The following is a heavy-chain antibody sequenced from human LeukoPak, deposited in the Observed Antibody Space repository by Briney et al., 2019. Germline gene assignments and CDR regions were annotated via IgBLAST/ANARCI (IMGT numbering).Heavy chain of an antibody. J-gene: IGHJ4*02. D-gene: IGHD1-20*01. CDR1: GVSISSGGYY. V-gene: IGHV4-31*03. CDR3: AREWYNWNYFDY. Sequence: SQTLSLTCTVSGVSISSGGYYWSWIRQHPGKGLEWIGYIYYSGSTYYNPSLKSRVTISVDTSKNQFSLKLSSVTAADTAVYYCAREWYNWNYFDYWGQGTLVTVSS. CDR2: IYYSGST.